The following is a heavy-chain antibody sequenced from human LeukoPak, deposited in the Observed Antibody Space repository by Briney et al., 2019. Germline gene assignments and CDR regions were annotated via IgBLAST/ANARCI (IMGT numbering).Heavy chain of an antibody. D-gene: IGHD6-6*01. Sequence: PSQTLSLTCTVSGVSISSGGYYWSWIRQPPGKGLEWIGYIYHSGSTYYNPSLKSRVTISVDRSKNQFSLKLSSVTAADTAVYYCAREAARRDSYFDYWGQGTLVTVSS. CDR3: AREAARRDSYFDY. J-gene: IGHJ4*02. V-gene: IGHV4-30-2*01. CDR2: IYHSGST. CDR1: GVSISSGGYY.